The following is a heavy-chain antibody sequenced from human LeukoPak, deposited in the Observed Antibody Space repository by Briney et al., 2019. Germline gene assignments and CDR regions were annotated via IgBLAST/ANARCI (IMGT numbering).Heavy chain of an antibody. Sequence: GPPLTFSGKGPGNSFTSYLTGWVRQLLDKGLEWMGILYPADSDTRKSTCFQGEFTISADKSISTAYLQWSSLKASDTAMYYCARTSMVRGIKYYYYGMDVWGQGTTVTVSS. D-gene: IGHD3-10*01. V-gene: IGHV5-51*01. CDR2: LYPADSDT. CDR3: ARTSMVRGIKYYYYGMDV. CDR1: GNSFTSYL. J-gene: IGHJ6*02.